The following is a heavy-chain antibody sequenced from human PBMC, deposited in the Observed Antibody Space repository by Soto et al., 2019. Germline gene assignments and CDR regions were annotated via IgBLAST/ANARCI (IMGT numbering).Heavy chain of an antibody. J-gene: IGHJ6*03. Sequence: QVQLVQSGAEVKKPGASVKVSCKASGYTFTGYYMHWVRQAPGQGLEWMGWINPNSGGTNYAQQFQGWVTMTRHTSISTAYMELSRLRSDDTAVYYCARGSRDYYYYYMDVWGKGTTVTVSS. CDR3: ARGSRDYYYYYMDV. CDR1: GYTFTGYY. V-gene: IGHV1-2*04. CDR2: INPNSGGT.